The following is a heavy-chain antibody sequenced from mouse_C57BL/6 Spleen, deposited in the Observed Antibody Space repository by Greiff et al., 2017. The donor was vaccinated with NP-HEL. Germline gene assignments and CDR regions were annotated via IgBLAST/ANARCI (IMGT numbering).Heavy chain of an antibody. Sequence: EVQRVESGGGLVKPGGSLKLSCAASGFTFSSYAMSWVRQTPEKRLEWVATISDGGSYTYYPDNVKGRFTISRDNAKNNLYLQMSHLKSEDTAMYYSARGATAKGYFDVGGTGTTFTVSS. V-gene: IGHV5-4*01. J-gene: IGHJ1*03. CDR2: ISDGGSYT. CDR3: ARGATAKGYFDV. D-gene: IGHD1-2*01. CDR1: GFTFSSYA.